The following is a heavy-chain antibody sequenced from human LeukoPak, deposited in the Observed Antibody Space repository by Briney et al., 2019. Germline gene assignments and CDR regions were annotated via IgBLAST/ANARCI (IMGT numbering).Heavy chain of an antibody. Sequence: PSETLSFTCTVSGGSISSHYWSWIRQPPGKGLEWIGYIYYSGSTNYNPSLKSRVTISIDTSKKQLSLKLSSVTAADTAVYYCARPGVRQHGFGVGFWSSNWFDPWGQGTLVTVSS. J-gene: IGHJ5*02. CDR2: IYYSGST. CDR3: ARPGVRQHGFGVGFWSSNWFDP. D-gene: IGHD3-3*01. V-gene: IGHV4-59*11. CDR1: GGSISSHY.